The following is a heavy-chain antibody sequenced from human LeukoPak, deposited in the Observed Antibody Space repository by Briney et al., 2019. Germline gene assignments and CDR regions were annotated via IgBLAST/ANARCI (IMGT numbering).Heavy chain of an antibody. D-gene: IGHD3-16*01. V-gene: IGHV3-30-3*01. CDR3: ASLLIPDIDY. J-gene: IGHJ4*02. CDR2: ISYDGSQK. CDR1: GFTFSSYA. Sequence: GGSLRLSCAASGFTFSSYAMHWVRQAPGKGLQWVAVISYDGSQKYYADSVKGRFTISRDNSKNTLYLQMNSLRAEDTAVYYCASLLIPDIDYWGQGTLVTVSS.